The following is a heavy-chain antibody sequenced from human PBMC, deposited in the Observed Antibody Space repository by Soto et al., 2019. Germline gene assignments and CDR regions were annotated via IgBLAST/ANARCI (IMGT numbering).Heavy chain of an antibody. V-gene: IGHV3-21*01. D-gene: IGHD3-22*01. CDR2: TSSSSSYI. J-gene: IGHJ6*02. Sequence: GGSLRLSCAASGFTFSSYSMNWVRQAPGKGLEWVSSTSSSSSYIYYADSVKGRFTISRGNAKNSLYLQMNSLRDEDTAVYYCARDGPEVAASSGYWSVGGMDVWGQGTTVTVSS. CDR3: ARDGPEVAASSGYWSVGGMDV. CDR1: GFTFSSYS.